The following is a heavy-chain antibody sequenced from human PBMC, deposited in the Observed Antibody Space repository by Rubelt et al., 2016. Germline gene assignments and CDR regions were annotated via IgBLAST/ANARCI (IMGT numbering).Heavy chain of an antibody. CDR1: GGSFSGYY. CDR3: ARSCIGGACYVPGAFDI. J-gene: IGHJ3*02. Sequence: QVQLQQWGAGLLKPSETLSLTCAVYGGSFSGYYWSWIRQAPGKGLEWLGEINHSGSTNYNPSLKSRVAITVDTSKNQFPSDLTSGTAADTDGYYCARSCIGGACYVPGAFDIWGRGTMVTVSS. V-gene: IGHV4-34*01. D-gene: IGHD2-15*01. CDR2: INHSGST.